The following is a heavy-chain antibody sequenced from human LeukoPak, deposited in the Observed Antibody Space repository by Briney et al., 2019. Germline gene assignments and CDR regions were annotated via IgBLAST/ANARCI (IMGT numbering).Heavy chain of an antibody. V-gene: IGHV1-69*05. CDR2: IIPLFGST. D-gene: IGHD6-19*01. J-gene: IGHJ2*01. CDR1: GGTFSSYA. CDR3: ASGWYREPAKGNWFFDL. Sequence: ASVKVSCKASGGTFSSYAISWVRQAPGQGLEWMGGIIPLFGSTNYAQRFQGRVTITTDESTYTAFMELSSLRSEDTAIYYCASGWYREPAKGNWFFDLWGRGTLVTVSS.